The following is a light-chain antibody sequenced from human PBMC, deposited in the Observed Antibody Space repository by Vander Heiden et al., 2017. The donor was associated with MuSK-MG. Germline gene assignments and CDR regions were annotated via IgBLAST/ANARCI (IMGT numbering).Light chain of an antibody. CDR1: QSISNW. J-gene: IGKJ1*01. CDR2: KAS. V-gene: IGKV1-5*03. CDR3: QQDNSFSGT. Sequence: DIQMTQSPSTLSASVGDRVTITCRASQSISNWLAWYQQKPGKAPNLLIYKASSLESGVPSRFSGSGSGTEFTLTISSLQADDSATYYCQQDNSFSGTFGQGTKVEIK.